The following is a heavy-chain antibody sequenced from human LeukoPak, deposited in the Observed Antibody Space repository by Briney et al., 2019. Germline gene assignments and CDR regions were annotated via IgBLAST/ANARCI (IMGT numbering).Heavy chain of an antibody. CDR3: ARAKDRGPYNWNDLDY. CDR1: GCTFTSYG. D-gene: IGHD1-20*01. J-gene: IGHJ4*02. CDR2: IIPILGIA. Sequence: GASVKVSCKASGCTFTSYGISWVRQAPGQGLEWMGRIIPILGIANYAQKFQGRVTITADKSTSTAYMELSSLRSEDTAVYYCARAKDRGPYNWNDLDYWGQGTLVTVSS. V-gene: IGHV1-69*04.